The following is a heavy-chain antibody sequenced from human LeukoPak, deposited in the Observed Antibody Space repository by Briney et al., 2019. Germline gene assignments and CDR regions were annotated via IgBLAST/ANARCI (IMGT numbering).Heavy chain of an antibody. D-gene: IGHD2-2*01. CDR3: ARVNGYCSSISCFLDY. CDR2: IIPIFGTA. CDR1: GGTFSSHV. V-gene: IGHV1-69*06. J-gene: IGHJ4*02. Sequence: SVNVSCTTSGGTFSSHVISWVRQAPGQGLEWMGGIIPIFGTANYAQKLHGSVTITADKYTNKVYMELSSLRSDDTAIYFCARVNGYCSSISCFLDYCGQGTLVTVSS.